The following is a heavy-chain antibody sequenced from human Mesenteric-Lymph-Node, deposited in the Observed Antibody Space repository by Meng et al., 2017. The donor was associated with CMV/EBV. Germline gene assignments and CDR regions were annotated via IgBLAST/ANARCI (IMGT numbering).Heavy chain of an antibody. V-gene: IGHV3-53*01. CDR3: AKGYQLVSYGLDV. Sequence: GGSLRLSCAASGFTVGASYMSWVRQAPGKGLEWVSVIYSGGSTFYADSVKGRFIISRDNSKNMLYLHMNSLRAEDTAVYYCAKGYQLVSYGLDVWGQGTTVTVSS. J-gene: IGHJ6*02. CDR2: IYSGGST. D-gene: IGHD2-2*01. CDR1: GFTVGASY.